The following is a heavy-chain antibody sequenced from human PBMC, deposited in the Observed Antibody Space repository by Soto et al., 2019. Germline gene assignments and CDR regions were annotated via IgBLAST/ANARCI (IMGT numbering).Heavy chain of an antibody. CDR3: ARDGVRGVIIILVYFDY. Sequence: GGSLRLSCAASGFTFSSYWMHWVRQAPGKGLVWVSRINSDGSSTSYADSVKGRFTISRDNAKNTLYLQMNSLRAEDTAVYYCARDGVRGVIIILVYFDYWGQGMLVTVSS. D-gene: IGHD3-10*01. J-gene: IGHJ4*02. CDR1: GFTFSSYW. CDR2: INSDGSST. V-gene: IGHV3-74*01.